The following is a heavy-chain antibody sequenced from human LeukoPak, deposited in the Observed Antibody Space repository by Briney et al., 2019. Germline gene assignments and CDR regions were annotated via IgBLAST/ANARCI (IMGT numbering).Heavy chain of an antibody. J-gene: IGHJ5*01. D-gene: IGHD1-26*01. CDR3: ASGAFPFDS. CDR1: GDPISRYY. CDR2: IYYSGST. V-gene: IGHV4-59*01. Sequence: KPSETLSLTCTVSGDPISRYYWSWIRHPPGKALEWLGYIYYSGSTNYNTSLKSRVTKSLDTPQNQLSLKIDPATASDKPLFYLASGAFPFDSWGQGTLVTVSA.